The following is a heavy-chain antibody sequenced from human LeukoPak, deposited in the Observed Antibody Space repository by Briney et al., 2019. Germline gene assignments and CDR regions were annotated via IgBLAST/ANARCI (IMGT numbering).Heavy chain of an antibody. CDR1: GGTFSSYA. Sequence: GASVKVSCKASGGTFSSYAIRWVRQAPGHGLEWMGGIIPIFGTAKYAQKFQGRGTIAEDEYKSTAYMELSSLRSEETAVYYCARGGPSILVVVAAQYDAFDIWGQGTMVTVSS. J-gene: IGHJ3*02. V-gene: IGHV1-69*13. CDR2: IIPIFGTA. CDR3: ARGGPSILVVVAAQYDAFDI. D-gene: IGHD2-15*01.